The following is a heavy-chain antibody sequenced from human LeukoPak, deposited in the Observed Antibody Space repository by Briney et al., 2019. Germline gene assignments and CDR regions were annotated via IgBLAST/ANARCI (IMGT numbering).Heavy chain of an antibody. Sequence: PSETLSLTCTVSGYSISSDNWWGWIRQPPGEGLEWIGYIYYSGDIYYNPSLKSRVTMSVDTSRNQFSLELSSVTAVDTAVYFCARKPAARGWFDPWGQGTLVTVSS. CDR3: ARKPAARGWFDP. D-gene: IGHD2-2*01. CDR1: GYSISSDNW. CDR2: IYYSGDI. J-gene: IGHJ5*02. V-gene: IGHV4-28*05.